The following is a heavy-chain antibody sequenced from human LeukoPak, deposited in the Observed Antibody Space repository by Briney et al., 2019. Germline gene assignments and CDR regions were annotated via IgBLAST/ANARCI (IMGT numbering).Heavy chain of an antibody. CDR2: FNPNSGGT. J-gene: IGHJ4*02. V-gene: IGHV1-2*02. D-gene: IGHD2-2*01. CDR1: GYTFTDYY. Sequence: ASVKVSCKASGYTFTDYYMQWVRQAPGHGLEWMGWFNPNSGGTNYAQKFQGRVTMTRDTSISTAYMELSRLRSDDTAVYYCARGGLSSTSRFIDYWGQGTLVTVSS. CDR3: ARGGLSSTSRFIDY.